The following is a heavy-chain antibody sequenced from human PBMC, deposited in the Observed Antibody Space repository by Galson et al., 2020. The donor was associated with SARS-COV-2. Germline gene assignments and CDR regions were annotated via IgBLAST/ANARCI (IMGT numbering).Heavy chain of an antibody. CDR3: AKDDSGSYYVPWFDP. CDR1: GFTFSSYG. J-gene: IGHJ5*02. D-gene: IGHD1-26*01. CDR2: ISYDGSNK. Sequence: GGSLRLSCAASGFTFSSYGMHWVRQAPGKGLEWVAVISYDGSNKYYADSVKGRFTISRDNSKNTLYLQMNSLRAEDTAVYYCAKDDSGSYYVPWFDPWGQGTLVTVSS. V-gene: IGHV3-30*18.